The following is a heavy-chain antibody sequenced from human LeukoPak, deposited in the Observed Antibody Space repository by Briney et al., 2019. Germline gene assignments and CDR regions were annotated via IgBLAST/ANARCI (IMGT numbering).Heavy chain of an antibody. CDR3: ARAPSSGWFYYFDY. V-gene: IGHV3-9*01. CDR1: GFTFDDYT. J-gene: IGHJ4*02. CDR2: INRNGGEM. D-gene: IGHD6-19*01. Sequence: GGSLRLSCTASGFTFDDYTMHWVRQGPGKGLEWVSGINRNGGEMGFVDSVKGRFSISRDNAKNSLYLQMNSLRAEDTAVYYCARAPSSGWFYYFDYWGQGTLVTVSS.